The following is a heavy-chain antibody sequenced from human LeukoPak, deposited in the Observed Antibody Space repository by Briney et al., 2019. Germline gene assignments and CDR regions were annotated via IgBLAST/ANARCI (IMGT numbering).Heavy chain of an antibody. V-gene: IGHV3-21*01. Sequence: GGSLRLSCAASGFTFSSNSMNWVRQAPGKGLEWVSSISTSSIYIYCADSVKGRFTISRDNAKNSLYLQMNSLRAEDTAVYYCAREEGGKLGIDYYFDYWGQGTLVTGSS. J-gene: IGHJ4*02. CDR2: ISTSSIYI. CDR3: AREEGGKLGIDYYFDY. CDR1: GFTFSSNS. D-gene: IGHD7-27*01.